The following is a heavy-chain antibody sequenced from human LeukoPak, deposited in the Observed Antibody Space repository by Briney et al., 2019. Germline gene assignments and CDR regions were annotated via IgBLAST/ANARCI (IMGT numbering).Heavy chain of an antibody. Sequence: GESLKISCKGSGYSFTSNWIGWVRQMPGKGLEWMGIIYPGDSNTRYSPSFQGQVTISADKSISTAYLQWSSLKASDTAIYYCARQTFYYGSGSYYPFDYWGQGTQVTVSS. CDR2: IYPGDSNT. D-gene: IGHD3-10*01. CDR3: ARQTFYYGSGSYYPFDY. J-gene: IGHJ4*02. V-gene: IGHV5-51*01. CDR1: GYSFTSNW.